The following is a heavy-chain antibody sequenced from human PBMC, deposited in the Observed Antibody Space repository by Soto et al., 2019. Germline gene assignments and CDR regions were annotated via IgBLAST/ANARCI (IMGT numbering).Heavy chain of an antibody. J-gene: IGHJ6*01. V-gene: IGHV2-5*04. D-gene: IGHD3-9*01. CDR3: GGSNVLTGYHGSGMDV. CDR2: IYWNDDK. Sequence: SGPTLVNRTHTLTLTCTFCGVSLSTGGVGVGWIRQPPGKAPEWLALIYWNDDKRYSPSLNSRLTITKDNSKNQVVLTMSNMDAGEAGTYYSGGSNVLTGYHGSGMDVWGQGTTVYFSS. CDR1: GVSLSTGGVG.